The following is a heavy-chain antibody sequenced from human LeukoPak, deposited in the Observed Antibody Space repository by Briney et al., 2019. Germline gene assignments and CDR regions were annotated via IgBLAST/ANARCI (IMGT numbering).Heavy chain of an antibody. CDR1: GGSFSGYY. D-gene: IGHD6-6*01. J-gene: IGHJ5*02. V-gene: IGHV4-34*01. CDR3: ARISMGLAARGWFDP. CDR2: INHSGGT. Sequence: PSETLSLTCAVYGGSFSGYYWSWIRQPPGKGLEWIGEINHSGGTNYNPSLKSRVTISVDTSKNQFSLKLSSVTAADTAVYYCARISMGLAARGWFDPWGQGTLVTVSS.